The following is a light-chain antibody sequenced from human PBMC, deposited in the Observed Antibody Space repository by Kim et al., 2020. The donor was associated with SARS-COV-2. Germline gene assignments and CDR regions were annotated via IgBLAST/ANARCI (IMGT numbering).Light chain of an antibody. CDR2: EVS. CDR1: SCDVDGYNR. CDR3: SSYTSSSTLI. J-gene: IGLJ2*01. V-gene: IGLV2-18*02. Sequence: GRSVLLSCTETSCDVDGYNRVSWYQQPPGTAPKLIIYEVSGRPSGVPHRFSGSKSGNTASLTISWLQTEDEADYYCSSYTSSSTLIFGGGTKVTVL.